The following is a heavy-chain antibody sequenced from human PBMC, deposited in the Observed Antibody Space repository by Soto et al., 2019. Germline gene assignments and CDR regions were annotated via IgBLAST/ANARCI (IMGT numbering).Heavy chain of an antibody. V-gene: IGHV4-31*03. CDR3: AREKYGLGSHFN. D-gene: IGHD3-10*01. Sequence: QLQLQESGPGQVKPSQTLSLTCTVSGDSISSGGNYWTWIRQHPGKGLEWIGHVYYTGGTFYNPSLESRVSISLDMSKNQFLLNLNSVTAADTAMYYCAREKYGLGSHFNWGQGTLVTVSS. CDR1: GDSISSGGNY. J-gene: IGHJ4*02. CDR2: VYYTGGT.